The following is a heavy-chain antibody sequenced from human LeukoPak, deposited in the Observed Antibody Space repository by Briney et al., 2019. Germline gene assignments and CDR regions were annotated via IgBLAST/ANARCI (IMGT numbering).Heavy chain of an antibody. V-gene: IGHV3-9*01. CDR3: AKDIGPGEYYYDSSGYFDY. Sequence: GGSLRLSCAASGFTFDDYAMHWVRQAPGKGLEWVSGISWNSGSIGYADSVKGRFTISRDNAKNSLYLQMNSLRAEDTALYYCAKDIGPGEYYYDSSGYFDYWGQGTLVTASS. D-gene: IGHD3-22*01. CDR1: GFTFDDYA. CDR2: ISWNSGSI. J-gene: IGHJ4*02.